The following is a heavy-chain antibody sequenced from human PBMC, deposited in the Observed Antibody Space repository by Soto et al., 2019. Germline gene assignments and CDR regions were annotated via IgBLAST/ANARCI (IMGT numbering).Heavy chain of an antibody. V-gene: IGHV4-30-2*01. CDR2: IYHSGST. D-gene: IGHD4-17*01. CDR1: GGSISSGGYS. CDR3: ARVLYGDYPGYFDY. J-gene: IGHJ4*02. Sequence: QLQLQESGSGLVKPSQTLSLTCAVSGGSISSGGYSWSWIRQPPGKGLEWIGYIYHSGSTYYNPSLKSRVTISVDRSKNQFSPKLSSVTAADTAVYYCARVLYGDYPGYFDYWGQGTLVTVSS.